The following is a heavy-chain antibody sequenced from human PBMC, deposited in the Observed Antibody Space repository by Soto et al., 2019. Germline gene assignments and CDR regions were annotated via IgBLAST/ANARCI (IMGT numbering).Heavy chain of an antibody. V-gene: IGHV4-59*01. CDR2: IYYSGST. D-gene: IGHD5-12*01. Sequence: SETLSLTCTVSGGSISSYYWSWIRQPPGKGLEWVGYIYYSGSTNYNPSLKSRVTISVDTSKNQFSLKLSSVTAADTAVYYCARVRRFIEMATITVWFDYWGQGTLVTVSS. J-gene: IGHJ4*02. CDR1: GGSISSYY. CDR3: ARVRRFIEMATITVWFDY.